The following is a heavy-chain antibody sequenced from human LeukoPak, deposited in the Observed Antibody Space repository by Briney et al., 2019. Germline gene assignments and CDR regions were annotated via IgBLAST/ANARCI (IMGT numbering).Heavy chain of an antibody. CDR3: AKDLAYCSGGSCYPDAFDI. Sequence: GRSLRLSCAASGFTFSSYGMHWVRQAPGKGLEWVAVIWYDGSNKYYADSVKGRFTISRDNSKNTLYLQMNSLRAEDTAVYYCAKDLAYCSGGSCYPDAFDIWGQGTMVTVSS. J-gene: IGHJ3*02. V-gene: IGHV3-33*06. CDR2: IWYDGSNK. CDR1: GFTFSSYG. D-gene: IGHD2-15*01.